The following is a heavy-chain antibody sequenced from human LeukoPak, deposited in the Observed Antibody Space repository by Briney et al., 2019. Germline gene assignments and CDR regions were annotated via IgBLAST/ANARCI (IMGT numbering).Heavy chain of an antibody. D-gene: IGHD2-15*01. Sequence: GASVKVSCKASGYVFSSYGITWVRQAPGQGLEWMGWISAYNGNTIYAQKVKGRVTMTTDTSTSTAYMELRSLKSDDTAVYYCARASYCSDGSCYSDYWGQGTLVTVSS. CDR1: GYVFSSYG. CDR2: ISAYNGNT. V-gene: IGHV1-18*01. CDR3: ARASYCSDGSCYSDY. J-gene: IGHJ4*02.